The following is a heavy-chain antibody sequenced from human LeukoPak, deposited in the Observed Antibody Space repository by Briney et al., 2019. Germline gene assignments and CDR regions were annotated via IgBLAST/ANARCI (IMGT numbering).Heavy chain of an antibody. CDR1: GFTFSSYG. CDR3: AKFSNYYGSGSQTFDY. CDR2: ISYDGSNK. D-gene: IGHD3-10*01. Sequence: GGSLRLSCAASGFTFSSYGMHWVRQAPGKGLEWVAVISYDGSNKYYADSVKGRFTISRDNPKNTLYLQMNSLRAEDTAVYYCAKFSNYYGSGSQTFDYWGQGTLVTVSS. J-gene: IGHJ4*02. V-gene: IGHV3-30*18.